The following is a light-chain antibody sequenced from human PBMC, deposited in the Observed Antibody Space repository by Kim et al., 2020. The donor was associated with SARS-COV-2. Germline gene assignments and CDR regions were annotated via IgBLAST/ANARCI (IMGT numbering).Light chain of an antibody. J-gene: IGKJ2*01. CDR3: QRYGSSPLVS. V-gene: IGKV3-20*01. CDR1: QSVSSY. Sequence: APGERATLSCRASQSVSSYLAWYQQKPGQAPRLLIYGASIRATGIPDRFSGSGSGTDFTLTIYNLQPEDSAVYFCQRYGSSPLVSFGQGTKLEI. CDR2: GAS.